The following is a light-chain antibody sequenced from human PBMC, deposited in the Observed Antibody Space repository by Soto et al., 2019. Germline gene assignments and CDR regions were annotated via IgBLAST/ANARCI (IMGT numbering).Light chain of an antibody. Sequence: QLVLTQPPSVSGAPGQRGTISCTGSSSNIGAGYDVHWYQQLPGTAPKLLIYGNSNRPSGLPDRFSGSKSGTSASLAITGLQAEDEADYYCQSYDSSLSGWVFGGGTKLTVL. CDR1: SSNIGAGYD. V-gene: IGLV1-40*01. CDR3: QSYDSSLSGWV. CDR2: GNS. J-gene: IGLJ3*02.